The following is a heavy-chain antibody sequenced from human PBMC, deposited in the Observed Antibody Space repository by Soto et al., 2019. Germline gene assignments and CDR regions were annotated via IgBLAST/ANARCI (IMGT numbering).Heavy chain of an antibody. CDR1: GGSISSGGYS. Sequence: QLQLQESGSGLVKPSQTLSLTCAVSGGSISSGGYSWSWIRQPPVKGLEWIGYIYHSGSTYYNPSLKSRVTISVDRSKNQFSLKLISVTAADTAVYYCASHYDSSGYYYYWGQGTLVTVSS. D-gene: IGHD3-22*01. CDR2: IYHSGST. CDR3: ASHYDSSGYYYY. V-gene: IGHV4-30-2*01. J-gene: IGHJ4*02.